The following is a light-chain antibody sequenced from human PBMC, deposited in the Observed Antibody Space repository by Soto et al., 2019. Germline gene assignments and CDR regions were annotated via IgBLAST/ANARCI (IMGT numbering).Light chain of an antibody. CDR3: CSYAGGQEV. Sequence: QSVLTQPRSVSGSPGQSVTISCTGTSSDVGGYKYVSWYQQKPGKAPKLIIYGVSRWPSGVPNRFSGSKSGNRASLTISGLQAEDEGDYYCCSYAGGQEVFGTGTKVTVL. CDR1: SSDVGGYKY. J-gene: IGLJ1*01. V-gene: IGLV2-11*01. CDR2: GVS.